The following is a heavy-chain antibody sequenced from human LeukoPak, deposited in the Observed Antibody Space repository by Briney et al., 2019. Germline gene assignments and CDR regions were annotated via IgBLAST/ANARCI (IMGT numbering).Heavy chain of an antibody. Sequence: PSETLSLTCTVSGGSISSYYWSWIRQPPGKGLEWIGYIYYSGSTYYNPSLKSRVTISVDTSKNQFSLKLSSVTAADTAVYYCARDEDGDYVFDYWGQGTLVTVSS. CDR1: GGSISSYY. CDR3: ARDEDGDYVFDY. CDR2: IYYSGST. D-gene: IGHD4-17*01. J-gene: IGHJ4*02. V-gene: IGHV4-30-4*08.